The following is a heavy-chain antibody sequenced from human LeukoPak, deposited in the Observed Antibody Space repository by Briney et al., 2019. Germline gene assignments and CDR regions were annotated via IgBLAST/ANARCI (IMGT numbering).Heavy chain of an antibody. CDR3: ARAGYSYGYWGKDY. V-gene: IGHV3-20*04. CDR2: INWNGGCT. CDR1: GFTFDDYG. D-gene: IGHD5-18*01. J-gene: IGHJ4*02. Sequence: PGGSLRLSCAASGFTFDDYGMSWVRQAPGKGLEWVSGINWNGGCTGYADSMTGRFTISRDKANNSLYLQMNSLRAEDTALYYCARAGYSYGYWGKDYWGQGTLVTVSS.